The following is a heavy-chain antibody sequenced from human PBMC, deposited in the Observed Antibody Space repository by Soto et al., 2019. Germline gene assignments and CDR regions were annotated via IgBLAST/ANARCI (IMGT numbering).Heavy chain of an antibody. CDR1: AGTFSSYA. CDR3: ARGSNDIDY. J-gene: IGHJ4*02. V-gene: IGHV1-69*13. CDR2: IIPIFGTA. Sequence: SVNGSCNASAGTFSSYAISWVRQAPGQGLEWMGGIIPIFGTANYAQKFQGRVTITADASTSTAYMELRSLRSDDTAVYYCARGSNDIDYWGQGTLVTVSS. D-gene: IGHD1-1*01.